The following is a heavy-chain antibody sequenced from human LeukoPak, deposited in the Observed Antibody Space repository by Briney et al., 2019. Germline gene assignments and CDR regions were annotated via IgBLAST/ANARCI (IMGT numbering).Heavy chain of an antibody. D-gene: IGHD3-10*01. Sequence: GGSLRLSCEASGFTFSRYDMHWVRQATGKGLEWVSAIDTAGDTYYPGSVKGRFTISRENAKNSLYFQMNSLRAGDTAVYYCARDGSLWFGELLPRIYYMDVWGKGTTVTISS. CDR3: ARDGSLWFGELLPRIYYMDV. CDR1: GFTFSRYD. J-gene: IGHJ6*03. CDR2: IDTAGDT. V-gene: IGHV3-13*01.